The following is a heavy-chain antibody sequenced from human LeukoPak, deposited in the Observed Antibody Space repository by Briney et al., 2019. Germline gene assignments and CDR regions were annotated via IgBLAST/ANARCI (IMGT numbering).Heavy chain of an antibody. V-gene: IGHV3-21*01. CDR2: ISSSSSYI. CDR1: RVTFSSCS. D-gene: IGHD4-23*01. Sequence: GVFLRLSCETARVTFSSCSMISVREASVKGLEWVSSISSSSSYIYYADSVKGRFTISRDNAKNSLYLQMNSLRAEDTAVYYCARDRSSSVTTVGIGYWGQGTLVTVSS. CDR3: ARDRSSSVTTVGIGY. J-gene: IGHJ4*02.